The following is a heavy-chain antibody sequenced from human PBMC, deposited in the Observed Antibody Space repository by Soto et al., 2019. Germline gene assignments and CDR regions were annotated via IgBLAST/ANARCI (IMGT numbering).Heavy chain of an antibody. J-gene: IGHJ4*02. CDR1: GFTFSSDG. D-gene: IGHD6-19*01. CDR3: ARGGIAVAGTVDY. CDR2: IWYDGSNK. Sequence: QVQLVESGGGVVQPGRSLRLSCAASGFTFSSDGMHWVRQAPGKGLEWVAVIWYDGSNKYYADSVKGRFTISRDNSKNTLYLQMNSLRAEDTAVYYCARGGIAVAGTVDYWGQGTLVTVSS. V-gene: IGHV3-33*01.